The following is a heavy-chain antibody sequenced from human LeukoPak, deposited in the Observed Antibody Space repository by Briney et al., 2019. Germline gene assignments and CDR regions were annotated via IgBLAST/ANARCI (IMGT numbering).Heavy chain of an antibody. J-gene: IGHJ5*02. CDR3: ARDNSVEDTAWWFDP. Sequence: ASVKVSCKASGYTFTSYYMHWVRQAPGQGLEWMGIINPSGGSTSYAQKFQGRVTMTRDMSTSTDYMELSSLRSEDTAVYYCARDNSVEDTAWWFDPWGQGTLVTVSS. CDR2: INPSGGST. D-gene: IGHD4-23*01. CDR1: GYTFTSYY. V-gene: IGHV1-46*01.